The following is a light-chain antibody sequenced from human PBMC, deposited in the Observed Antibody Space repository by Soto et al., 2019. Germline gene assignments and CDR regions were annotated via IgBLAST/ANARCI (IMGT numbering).Light chain of an antibody. V-gene: IGKV3-15*01. CDR3: QQYNNWPPCT. Sequence: EIVLTQSPATLSLSPGERATLSCRASQSVSSNLAWYQQKPGQAPRLLIYDASNRATGIPDRFSGSGSGTEFTLTISSLQSEDFAVYYCQQYNNWPPCTFGQGTKLEIK. J-gene: IGKJ2*02. CDR1: QSVSSN. CDR2: DAS.